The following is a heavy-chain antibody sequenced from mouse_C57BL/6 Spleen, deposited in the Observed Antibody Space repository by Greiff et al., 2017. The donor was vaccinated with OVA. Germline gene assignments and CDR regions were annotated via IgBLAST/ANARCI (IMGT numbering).Heavy chain of an antibody. J-gene: IGHJ2*01. CDR3: ARGGGVYYYFDY. Sequence: VQLQQSGAELVKPGASVKISCKASGYAFSSYWMNWVKQRPGKGLEWIGQIYPGDGDTNYNGKFKGKATLTADKSSSTAYMQLSSLTSEDSAVYFCARGGGVYYYFDYWGQGTTLTVSS. CDR1: GYAFSSYW. D-gene: IGHD2-10*02. CDR2: IYPGDGDT. V-gene: IGHV1-80*01.